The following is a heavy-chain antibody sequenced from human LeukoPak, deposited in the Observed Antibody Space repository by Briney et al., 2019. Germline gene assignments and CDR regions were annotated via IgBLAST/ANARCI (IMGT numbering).Heavy chain of an antibody. J-gene: IGHJ4*02. D-gene: IGHD3-22*01. CDR1: GFTFSSYG. CDR3: ARVRGVVITFFDY. Sequence: GGSLRLSCAASGFTFSSYGMHWVRQAPGQGLGWVAFIRYDGSNKYYADSVKGRFTISRDNSKNTLYLQMNSLRAEDTAVYYCARVRGVVITFFDYWGQGTLVTVSS. V-gene: IGHV3-30*02. CDR2: IRYDGSNK.